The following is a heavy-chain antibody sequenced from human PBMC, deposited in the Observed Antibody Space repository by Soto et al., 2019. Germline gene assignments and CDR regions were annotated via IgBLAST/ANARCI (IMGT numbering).Heavy chain of an antibody. CDR2: IIPIFGTA. CDR1: GGTFSSYA. Sequence: SVKVSCKASGGTFSSYAISWVRQAPGQGLEWMGGIIPIFGTANYAQKFQGRVTITADESTSTAYMELSSLRSEDTAVYYCASIDSSGLFAFDIWGQGTMVTVSS. J-gene: IGHJ3*02. D-gene: IGHD3-22*01. CDR3: ASIDSSGLFAFDI. V-gene: IGHV1-69*13.